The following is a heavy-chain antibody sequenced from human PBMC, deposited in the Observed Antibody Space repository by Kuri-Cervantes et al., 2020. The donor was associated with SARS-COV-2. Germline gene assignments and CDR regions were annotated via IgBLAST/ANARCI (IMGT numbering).Heavy chain of an antibody. J-gene: IGHJ4*02. CDR2: INHSGNS. CDR3: ARLRFLEWYYFDY. D-gene: IGHD3-3*01. Sequence: SETLSLTCDVYGESLSGYYWSWIRQPPGKGLEWIGEINHSGNSNYNPSLKSRVTISVDTSKNDFFLRLTSVTAADTAVYYCARLRFLEWYYFDYWGQEILVTVSS. V-gene: IGHV4-34*01. CDR1: GESLSGYY.